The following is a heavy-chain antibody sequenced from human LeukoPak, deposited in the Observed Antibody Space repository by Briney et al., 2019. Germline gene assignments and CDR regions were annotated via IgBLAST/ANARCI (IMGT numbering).Heavy chain of an antibody. CDR1: GFTFSSYE. D-gene: IGHD3-10*02. CDR3: AELGITMIGGV. CDR2: ISSSGSTI. Sequence: HAGGFLRLSCAASGFTFSSYEMNWVRQAPGKGLEWVSYISSSGSTIYYADSVKGRFTISRDNAKNSLYLQMNSLRAEDTAVYYCAELGITMIGGVWGKGTTVTISS. V-gene: IGHV3-48*03. J-gene: IGHJ6*04.